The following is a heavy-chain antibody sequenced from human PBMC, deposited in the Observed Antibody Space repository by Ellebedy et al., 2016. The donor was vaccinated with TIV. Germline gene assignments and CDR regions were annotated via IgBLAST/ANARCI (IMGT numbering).Heavy chain of an antibody. V-gene: IGHV3-53*05. Sequence: GGSLRLSXAASGFTVSSNYMSWVRQAPGKGLEWVSVIYSGGSTYYADSVKGRFTISRDNSKNSLYLQMNSLRTEDTALYYCAKVVRYYDSSGLPDYWGQGTLVTVSS. CDR1: GFTVSSNY. CDR2: IYSGGST. CDR3: AKVVRYYDSSGLPDY. D-gene: IGHD3-22*01. J-gene: IGHJ4*02.